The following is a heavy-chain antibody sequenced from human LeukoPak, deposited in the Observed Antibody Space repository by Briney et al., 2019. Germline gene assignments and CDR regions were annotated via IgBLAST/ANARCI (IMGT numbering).Heavy chain of an antibody. CDR2: IYYSGST. Sequence: SETLSLTCTVSGGSISSSSYYWGWIRQPPGKGLEWIGSIYYSGSTYYNPSLKSRVTISVDTSKNQFSLKLSSVTAADTAVYYCARGVPRFDYWGQGTLVTVSS. J-gene: IGHJ4*02. CDR1: GGSISSSSYY. D-gene: IGHD3-10*01. V-gene: IGHV4-39*07. CDR3: ARGVPRFDY.